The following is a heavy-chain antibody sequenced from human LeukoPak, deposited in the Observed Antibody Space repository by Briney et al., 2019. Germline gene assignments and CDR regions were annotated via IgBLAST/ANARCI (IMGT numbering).Heavy chain of an antibody. CDR1: GGTFSSYA. D-gene: IGHD1-26*01. CDR2: IIPILGIA. J-gene: IGHJ4*02. V-gene: IGHV1-69*04. Sequence: SVKVSCKASGGTFSSYAISWVRQAPGQGLEWMGRIIPILGIANYAQKFQGRVTITADKSTSTAYMELSSLRPEDTAVYYCASLVGATIETRFDYWGQGTLVTVSS. CDR3: ASLVGATIETRFDY.